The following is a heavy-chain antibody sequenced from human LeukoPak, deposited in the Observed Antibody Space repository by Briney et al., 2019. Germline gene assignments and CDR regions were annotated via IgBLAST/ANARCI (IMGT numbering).Heavy chain of an antibody. CDR2: IKSKTDGGTT. Sequence: TTGGSLRLSCAASGFTFSNAWMSWVRQAPGKGLEWVGRIKSKTDGGTTDYAAPVKGRFTISRDDSKNTLYLQMNSLKTEDTAVYYCTTGPGDSSGYYYHPNYWGQGTLVTVSS. CDR3: TTGPGDSSGYYYHPNY. V-gene: IGHV3-15*01. CDR1: GFTFSNAW. D-gene: IGHD3-22*01. J-gene: IGHJ4*02.